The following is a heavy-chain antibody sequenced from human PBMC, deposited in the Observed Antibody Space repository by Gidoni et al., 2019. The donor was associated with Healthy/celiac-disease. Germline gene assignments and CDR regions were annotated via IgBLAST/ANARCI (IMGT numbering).Heavy chain of an antibody. Sequence: QVQLVQSGAEVQKPGASVKVSCKASGYTFTGYYMHWVRQAPGQGLEWMGWINPNSGGTNYAQKLQGWVTRTRDTSISTAYMELSRMRSDDTAVYYCARGVRMVDATRSWFDPWGQGTLVTVPS. CDR2: INPNSGGT. CDR3: ARGVRMVDATRSWFDP. J-gene: IGHJ5*02. D-gene: IGHD2-15*01. CDR1: GYTFTGYY. V-gene: IGHV1-2*04.